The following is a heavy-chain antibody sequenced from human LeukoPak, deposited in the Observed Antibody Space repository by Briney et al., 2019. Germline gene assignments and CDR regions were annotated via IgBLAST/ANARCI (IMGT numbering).Heavy chain of an antibody. D-gene: IGHD5-12*01. CDR3: ARGRLVATITGYYYYYMDV. V-gene: IGHV1-3*03. J-gene: IGHJ6*03. CDR1: GYTFTSYA. Sequence: ASVKVSCKASGYTFTSYAMHWVRQAPGQRLEWMGWINAGNGNTKYSQESQGRVTITRDTSASTAYMELSSLRSEDMAVYYCARGRLVATITGYYYYYMDVWGKGTTVTVSS. CDR2: INAGNGNT.